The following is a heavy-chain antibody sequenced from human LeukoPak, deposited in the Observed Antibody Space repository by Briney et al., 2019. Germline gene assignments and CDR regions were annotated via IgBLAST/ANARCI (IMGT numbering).Heavy chain of an antibody. CDR2: IYYSGST. J-gene: IGHJ4*02. D-gene: IGHD3-3*02. CDR3: ARHSALRIFGVVSR. Sequence: SETLSLTCTVSGGSISSYYWGWIRQPPGKGLEWIGSIYYSGSTYYNPSLKSRVTISVDTSKNQFSLKLSSVTAADTAVYYCARHSALRIFGVVSRWGQGTLVTVSS. V-gene: IGHV4-39*01. CDR1: GGSISSYY.